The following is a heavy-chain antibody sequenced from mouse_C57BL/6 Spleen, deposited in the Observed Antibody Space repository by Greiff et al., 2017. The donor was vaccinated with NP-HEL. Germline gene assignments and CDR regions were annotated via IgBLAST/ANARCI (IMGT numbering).Heavy chain of an antibody. CDR3: ARSQSSGYPFDY. D-gene: IGHD3-2*02. CDR2: INPGSGGT. CDR1: GYAFTNYL. J-gene: IGHJ2*01. V-gene: IGHV1-54*01. Sequence: VMLVESGAELVRPGTSVKVSCKASGYAFTNYLIEWVKQRPGQGLEWIGVINPGSGGTNYNEKFKGKATLTADKSSSTAYMQPSSLTSEDSAVYFCARSQSSGYPFDYWGQGTTLTVSS.